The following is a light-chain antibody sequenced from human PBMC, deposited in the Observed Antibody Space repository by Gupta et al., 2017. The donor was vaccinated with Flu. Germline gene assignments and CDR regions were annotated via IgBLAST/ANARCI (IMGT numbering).Light chain of an antibody. V-gene: IGKV2-28*01. Sequence: DVVMTQSPLSLSVTPGEPASISCRSSQSLLHSNGYNYLDWYLQKPGQSPQLLIYLGSTRASGVPDRFSGSGSGTDFTLEISRVEAEDVGVYYCMKALQARGAFGQGTKVEI. CDR1: QSLLHSNGYNY. J-gene: IGKJ1*01. CDR2: LGS. CDR3: MKALQARGA.